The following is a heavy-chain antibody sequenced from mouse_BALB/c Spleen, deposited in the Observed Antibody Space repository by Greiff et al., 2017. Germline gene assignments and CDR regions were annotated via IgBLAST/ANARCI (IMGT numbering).Heavy chain of an antibody. V-gene: IGHV5-12-1*01. CDR2: ISSGGGST. Sequence: EVQLVESGGGLVKPGGSLKLSCAASGFAFSSYDMSWVRQTPEKRLEWVAYISSGGGSTYYPDTVKGRFTISTDTAKNTLYLQLSSLRSEDTAIYYCERCRGGSSPLAYWGQGTLVTVSA. J-gene: IGHJ3*01. D-gene: IGHD6-1*01. CDR3: ERCRGGSSPLAY. CDR1: GFAFSSYD.